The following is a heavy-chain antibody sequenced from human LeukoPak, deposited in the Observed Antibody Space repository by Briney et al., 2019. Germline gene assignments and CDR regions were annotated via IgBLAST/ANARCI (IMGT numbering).Heavy chain of an antibody. CDR1: GFTFSSDA. J-gene: IGHJ6*03. Sequence: GGSLRLSCAASGFTFSSDAMSWVRQAPGKGLEWVSAISSSGGSTYYADSVKGRFTISRDNSKNTLYLQMNSLRAEDTAAYYCARGEFGDYYYFYMDVWGKGTTVTVSS. D-gene: IGHD2/OR15-2a*01. CDR3: ARGEFGDYYYFYMDV. CDR2: ISSSGGST. V-gene: IGHV3-23*01.